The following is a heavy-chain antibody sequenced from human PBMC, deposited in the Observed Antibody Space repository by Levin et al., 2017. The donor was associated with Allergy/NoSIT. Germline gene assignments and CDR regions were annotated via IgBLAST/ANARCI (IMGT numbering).Heavy chain of an antibody. Sequence: ASVKVSCKASGYTFTGYYMHWVRQAPGQGLEWMGWINPNSGGTNYAQKFQGRVTMTRDTSISTAYMELSRLRSDDTAVYYCARGGLWQWLAQYYFDYWGQGTLVTVSS. CDR1: GYTFTGYY. CDR2: INPNSGGT. J-gene: IGHJ4*02. V-gene: IGHV1-2*02. D-gene: IGHD6-19*01. CDR3: ARGGLWQWLAQYYFDY.